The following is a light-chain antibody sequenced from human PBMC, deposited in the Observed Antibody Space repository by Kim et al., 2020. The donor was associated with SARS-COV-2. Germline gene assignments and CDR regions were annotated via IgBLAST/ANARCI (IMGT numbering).Light chain of an antibody. CDR3: QQYDDWPPWT. J-gene: IGKJ1*01. CDR1: QSVSSN. V-gene: IGKV3-15*01. Sequence: PPVERATLSCRASQSVSSNVAWYQQKPGQAPRLLIYGASTRATGIPARFSGSGSGTEFTLTISSLQSEDLAVYHCQQYDDWPPWTFGQGTKVDIK. CDR2: GAS.